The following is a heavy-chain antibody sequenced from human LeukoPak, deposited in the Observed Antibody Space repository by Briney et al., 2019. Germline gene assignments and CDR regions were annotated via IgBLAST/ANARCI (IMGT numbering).Heavy chain of an antibody. CDR3: ARGTKMVRGFYY. D-gene: IGHD3-10*01. V-gene: IGHV1-8*01. Sequence: GASVTVSFKASGYTFTSYDINWERQAPGQGLEWMGWMNPNSGNTGYAQKFQGRVSMTRNTSISTAYMELSSLRSEDTAVYYCARGTKMVRGFYYWGQGTLVTVSS. CDR2: MNPNSGNT. CDR1: GYTFTSYD. J-gene: IGHJ4*02.